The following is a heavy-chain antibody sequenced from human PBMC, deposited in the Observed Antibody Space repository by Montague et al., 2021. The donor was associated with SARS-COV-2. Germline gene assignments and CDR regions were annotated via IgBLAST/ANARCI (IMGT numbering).Heavy chain of an antibody. D-gene: IGHD6-13*01. Sequence: SETLSLTCTVSGGSVSSGGYYWSWIRQPPGKGLEWIGYIYYSGSTNYNPSLKSRVTISLDTSKNQFSLKLTSVTAADTAEYYCARVSLAAAATRSDYWGQGTLVTVSS. CDR3: ARVSLAAAATRSDY. V-gene: IGHV4-61*08. CDR1: GGSVSSGGYY. CDR2: IYYSGST. J-gene: IGHJ4*02.